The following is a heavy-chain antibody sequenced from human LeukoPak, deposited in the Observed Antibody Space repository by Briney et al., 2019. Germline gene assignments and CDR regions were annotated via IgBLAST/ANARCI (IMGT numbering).Heavy chain of an antibody. J-gene: IGHJ6*02. CDR2: IIPIFGTA. Sequence: SVKVSCKASGGTFISYAISWVRQAPGQGLEWMGGIIPIFGTANYAQKFQGRVTITADESTSTAYMELSSLRSEDTAVYYCARGVGTYYDFWSGYSTKPYGMDVWGQGTTVTVSS. D-gene: IGHD3-3*01. V-gene: IGHV1-69*13. CDR1: GGTFISYA. CDR3: ARGVGTYYDFWSGYSTKPYGMDV.